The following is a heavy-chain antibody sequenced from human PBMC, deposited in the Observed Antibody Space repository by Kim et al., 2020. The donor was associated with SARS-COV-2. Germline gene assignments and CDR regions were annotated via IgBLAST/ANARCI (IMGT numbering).Heavy chain of an antibody. D-gene: IGHD2-15*01. CDR1: GDSISSYY. V-gene: IGHV4-59*01. J-gene: IGHJ4*02. Sequence: SETLSLTCTVSGDSISSYYWSWIRQPPGKGLEWIGYIYYSGSTKYNPPLKSRVTISADTSKNQFPLKLSSVTAADTAVYYCARYYCSSSTCYYFDYWGQGTLVTVSS. CDR3: ARYYCSSSTCYYFDY. CDR2: IYYSGST.